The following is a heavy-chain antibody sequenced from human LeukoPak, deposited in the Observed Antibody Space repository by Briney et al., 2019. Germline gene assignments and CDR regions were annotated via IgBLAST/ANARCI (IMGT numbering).Heavy chain of an antibody. D-gene: IGHD3-9*01. CDR2: IYYSGTT. J-gene: IGHJ4*02. CDR3: ARLVGGTGYFDY. V-gene: IGHV4-59*11. Sequence: SETLSLTCTVSGGSISSHYWSWIRQPPGKGLEWIGYIYYSGTTNYSPSLKSRVTISVDTSKTQFSLKLSSVTAADTAVYYCARLVGGTGYFDYWGQGALVTVSS. CDR1: GGSISSHY.